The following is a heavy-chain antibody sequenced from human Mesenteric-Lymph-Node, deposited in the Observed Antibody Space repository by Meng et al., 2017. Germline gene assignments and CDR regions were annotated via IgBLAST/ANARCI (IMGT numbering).Heavy chain of an antibody. J-gene: IGHJ4*02. D-gene: IGHD4/OR15-4a*01. Sequence: SGPTLVKPTQTLTLTCTFSGFSLTTDGVRVSWIRQPPGKALEWLARIDWDDDKFYNTSLKTRLTISKGTSKNQVVLTVTNVDPVDTARYYCALMKNTNYVYFDYWGQGILVTVSS. CDR2: IDWDDDK. V-gene: IGHV2-70*04. CDR3: ALMKNTNYVYFDY. CDR1: GFSLTTDGVR.